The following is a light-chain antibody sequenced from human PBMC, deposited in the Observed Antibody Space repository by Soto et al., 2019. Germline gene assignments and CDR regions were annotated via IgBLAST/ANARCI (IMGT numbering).Light chain of an antibody. J-gene: IGKJ2*01. CDR3: QHYDSSSGHT. V-gene: IGKV3-20*01. CDR1: QTIRSNF. Sequence: EVVLTQSPATLSLSPGERATLSCRASQTIRSNFLTWYQQKPGQAPRLLIYTASTRAAGIPDRFSGSGSGTDFTLTISRLEPEDFAVYYCQHYDSSSGHTFGRGTKLQIK. CDR2: TAS.